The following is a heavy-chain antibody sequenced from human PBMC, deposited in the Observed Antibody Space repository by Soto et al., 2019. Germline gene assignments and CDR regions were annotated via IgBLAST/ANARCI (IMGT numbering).Heavy chain of an antibody. CDR1: GFTFSHYS. CDR2: ISSSSYTM. V-gene: IGHV3-48*02. Sequence: EVQLVESGGGLVQPGGSLRLSCAASGFTFSHYSMNWVRQAPGKGLEWVSYISSSSYTMNYADSVKGRLTISRDNAKNSLYLQINSLRDEDTAVYYCARDVDYWDQGTLVTSSA. J-gene: IGHJ4*02. CDR3: ARDVDY.